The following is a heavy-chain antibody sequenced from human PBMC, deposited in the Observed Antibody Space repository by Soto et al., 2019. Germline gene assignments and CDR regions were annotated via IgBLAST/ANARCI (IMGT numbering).Heavy chain of an antibody. J-gene: IGHJ4*02. V-gene: IGHV3-53*01. CDR3: VRGPSDHKLRLVEWPYGDY. D-gene: IGHD3-3*01. Sequence: GGSLRLSCVASGFIVSSNQMSWVRQAPGKGLEWVSVIYSGHTTYYADSVEGRFTISRDDSKNTLYLHMNSLRVEDTAVYYCVRGPSDHKLRLVEWPYGDYWGQGALVTVSS. CDR1: GFIVSSNQ. CDR2: IYSGHTT.